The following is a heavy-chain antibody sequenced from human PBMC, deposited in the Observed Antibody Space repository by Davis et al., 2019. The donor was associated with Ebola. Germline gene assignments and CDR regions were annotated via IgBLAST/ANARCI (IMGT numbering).Heavy chain of an antibody. J-gene: IGHJ4*02. CDR1: GYTFTTYY. V-gene: IGHV1-46*01. D-gene: IGHD6-19*01. CDR2: INPRSNNT. Sequence: ASVKVSCKAFGYTFTTYYIHWVRQAPGQGLEWMGVINPRSNNTAYPQKFQGRVTMTRDTSTSTVYMELRSLRSDDTAVYYCARDSYLIAVVGSFDYWGQGTLVTVSS. CDR3: ARDSYLIAVVGSFDY.